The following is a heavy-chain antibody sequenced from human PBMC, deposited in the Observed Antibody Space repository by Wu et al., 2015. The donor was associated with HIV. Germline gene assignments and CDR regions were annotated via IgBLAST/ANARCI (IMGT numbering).Heavy chain of an antibody. CDR3: AGRGDYHYFGTVPYGY. Sequence: QVQLVQSGAEVKRPGASVTVSCKTSGYTFPNYDIHWVRQASGQGLEWMGWMNPRSGNTGYARKFQGRVTMTRDNPTNTAYMELSSLRPDDTAVYYCAGRGDYHYFGTVPYGYWGRGTPLAVSS. CDR1: GYTFPNYD. J-gene: IGHJ1*01. V-gene: IGHV1-8*01. CDR2: MNPRSGNT. D-gene: IGHD2/OR15-2a*01.